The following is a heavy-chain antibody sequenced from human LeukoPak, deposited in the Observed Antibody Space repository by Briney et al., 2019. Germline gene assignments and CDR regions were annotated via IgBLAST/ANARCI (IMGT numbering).Heavy chain of an antibody. V-gene: IGHV4-59*08. CDR2: IYYSGST. D-gene: IGHD3-10*01. Sequence: SETLSLTCTVSSASITSYYWSWIRQPPGKGLEWIGQIYYSGSTNYNPSLKSRVTMSIDTSKNQVSLKLTSVTAADTAVYYCARHGGMVRGFYDGFDIWGQGTMVTVSS. CDR3: ARHGGMVRGFYDGFDI. CDR1: SASITSYY. J-gene: IGHJ3*02.